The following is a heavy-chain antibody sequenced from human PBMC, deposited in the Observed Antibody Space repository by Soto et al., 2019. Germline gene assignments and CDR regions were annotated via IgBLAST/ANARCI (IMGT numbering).Heavy chain of an antibody. CDR2: IYSGGST. V-gene: IGHV3-53*01. Sequence: GGSLRLSCAASGFTVSSNYMSWVRQAPGKGLEWASVIYSGGSTYYADSVKGRFTISRDNSKNTLYLQMNSLRAEDTAVYYCARGVDTAMVLDYWGQGTLVTVSS. J-gene: IGHJ4*02. CDR3: ARGVDTAMVLDY. D-gene: IGHD5-18*01. CDR1: GFTVSSNY.